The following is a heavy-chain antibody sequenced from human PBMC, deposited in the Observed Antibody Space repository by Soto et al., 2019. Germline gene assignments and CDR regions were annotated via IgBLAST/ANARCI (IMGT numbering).Heavy chain of an antibody. CDR3: ARDYDYIWGSYLKGDWLDP. Sequence: ASVKVSCKASGYTFTSYGISWVRQAPGQGLEWMGWISAYNGNTNYAQKLQGRVTMTTDTSTSTAYMELRSLRSDDTAVYYCARDYDYIWGSYLKGDWLDPWGQGTLVTVSS. CDR1: GYTFTSYG. CDR2: ISAYNGNT. V-gene: IGHV1-18*01. J-gene: IGHJ5*02. D-gene: IGHD3-16*01.